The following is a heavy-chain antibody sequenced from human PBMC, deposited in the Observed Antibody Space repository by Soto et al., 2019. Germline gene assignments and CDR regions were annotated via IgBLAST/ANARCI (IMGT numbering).Heavy chain of an antibody. V-gene: IGHV2-26*01. J-gene: IGHJ6*02. CDR1: GFSLSTSGMC. D-gene: IGHD3-9*01. CDR2: IFSNDEK. CDR3: ARIDVLRYFDWTKSYGMDV. Sequence: SGPTLVNPTQTLTLTCTFSGFSLSTSGMCVSWIRQPPGKALEWLAHIFSNDEKSYSTSLKSRLTISKDTSKSQVVPTMTNMDPVDTATYYCARIDVLRYFDWTKSYGMDVWGQGTTVTVSS.